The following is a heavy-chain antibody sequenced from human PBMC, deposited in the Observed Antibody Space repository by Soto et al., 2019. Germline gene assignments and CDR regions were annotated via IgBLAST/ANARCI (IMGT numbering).Heavy chain of an antibody. Sequence: SETLALTCAVYGGSFSGYYWSWIRQPPGKGLEWIGEINHSGSTNYNPSLKSRVTISVDTSKNQFSLKLSSVTDADTAVYYCARGRRLYCSSTSCYRGRWFHAWGKGTLVTVSS. CDR1: GGSFSGYY. J-gene: IGHJ5*02. CDR2: INHSGST. CDR3: ARGRRLYCSSTSCYRGRWFHA. D-gene: IGHD2-2*01. V-gene: IGHV4-34*01.